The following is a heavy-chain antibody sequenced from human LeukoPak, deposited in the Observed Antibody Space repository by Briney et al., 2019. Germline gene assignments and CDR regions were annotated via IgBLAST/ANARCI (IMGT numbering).Heavy chain of an antibody. D-gene: IGHD3-9*01. J-gene: IGHJ4*02. Sequence: SETLSLTCTVSGGSISSSSYYWGWIRQPPGKGLEWIGSIYYSGSTYYNPSLKSRVTISVDTSKNQFSLKLSSVTAADTAVYYCARSAARVLRYFDWLLSPAAYFDYWGQGTLVTVPS. CDR3: ARSAARVLRYFDWLLSPAAYFDY. V-gene: IGHV4-39*01. CDR2: IYYSGST. CDR1: GGSISSSSYY.